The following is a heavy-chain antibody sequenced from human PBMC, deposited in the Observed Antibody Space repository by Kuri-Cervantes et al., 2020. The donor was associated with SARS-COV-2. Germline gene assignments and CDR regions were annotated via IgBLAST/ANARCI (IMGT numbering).Heavy chain of an antibody. CDR2: ISGSGSYI. V-gene: IGHV3-21*01. CDR3: ARDAVLGIGY. CDR1: GFTFKTYT. J-gene: IGHJ4*02. Sequence: GESLKISCGASGFTFKTYTMNWVRQAPGKALQWISSISGSGSYIYYADSLRGRFTISRDDAKNSLYLQMNSLRAEDTAVYYCARDAVLGIGYWGQGTLVTVSS. D-gene: IGHD7-27*01.